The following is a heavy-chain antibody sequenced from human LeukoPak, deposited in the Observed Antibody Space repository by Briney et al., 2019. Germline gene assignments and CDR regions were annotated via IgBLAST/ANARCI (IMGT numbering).Heavy chain of an antibody. D-gene: IGHD6-6*01. Sequence: GASVKVSCKASGGTFSSYAISWVRQAPGQGLEWMGGIIPIFGTANYAQKFQGRVTITTDESTSTAYMELSSLRSEDTAVYYCAREVAARSRAFDIWGQGTMVTVSS. V-gene: IGHV1-69*05. CDR1: GGTFSSYA. CDR2: IIPIFGTA. J-gene: IGHJ3*02. CDR3: AREVAARSRAFDI.